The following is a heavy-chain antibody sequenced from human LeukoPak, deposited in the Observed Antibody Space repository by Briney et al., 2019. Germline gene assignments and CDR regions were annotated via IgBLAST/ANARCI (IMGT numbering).Heavy chain of an antibody. CDR2: IYYSGST. D-gene: IGHD5-12*01. Sequence: SETLSLTCTVSGGSISSYYWSWIRQPPGKGLEWIGYIYYSGSTNYNPSLKSRVTISVDTSKNQFSLKLSSVTAADTAVYYCASRFRYSGYIDYYYYMDVWGKGTTVTVSS. CDR1: GGSISSYY. CDR3: ASRFRYSGYIDYYYYMDV. V-gene: IGHV4-59*12. J-gene: IGHJ6*03.